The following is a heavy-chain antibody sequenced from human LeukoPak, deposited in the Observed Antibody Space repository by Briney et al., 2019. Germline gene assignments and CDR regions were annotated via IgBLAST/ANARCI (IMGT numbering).Heavy chain of an antibody. CDR3: ARGGLRVMVYRLYYMDV. J-gene: IGHJ6*03. CDR1: GYTFTAYY. CDR2: INPNSGGT. V-gene: IGHV1-2*02. Sequence: ASVKVSCNASGYTFTAYYMHWVRQAPGQGLEWMGCINPNSGGTKYAQKFQGRVTMTRDTSISTAYMEPTRLRSDDTAVYYCARGGLRVMVYRLYYMDVWGKGTTVTVSS. D-gene: IGHD2-8*01.